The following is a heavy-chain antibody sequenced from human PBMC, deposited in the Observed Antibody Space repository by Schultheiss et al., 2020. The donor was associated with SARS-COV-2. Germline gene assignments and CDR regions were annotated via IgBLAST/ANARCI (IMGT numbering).Heavy chain of an antibody. D-gene: IGHD4-17*01. CDR3: ANEPERAVTTYQETSDY. CDR1: GFTFSSYG. Sequence: GGSLRLSCAASGFTFSSYGMHWVRQAPGKGLEWVAVIWYDGSNKYYADSVKGRFTISRDNSKNTLYLQMNSLRAEDTAVYYCANEPERAVTTYQETSDYWGQGTLVTVSS. CDR2: IWYDGSNK. V-gene: IGHV3-30*02. J-gene: IGHJ4*02.